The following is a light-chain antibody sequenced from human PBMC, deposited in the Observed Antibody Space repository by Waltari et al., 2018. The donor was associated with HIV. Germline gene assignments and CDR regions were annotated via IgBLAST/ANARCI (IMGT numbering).Light chain of an antibody. CDR1: TTDIGLLHT. J-gene: IGLJ3*02. CDR3: SSFSTSGSVR. V-gene: IGLV2-14*01. CDR2: DTK. Sequence: QSALTQPVSVSGSPGLSITISCLGTTTDIGLLHTVSWYRHQPHSPPQLIIFDTKSRPSGIPSRFSGSKSGTTASLTISGLQADDEGHYYCSSFSTSGSVRFGGGTKLTV.